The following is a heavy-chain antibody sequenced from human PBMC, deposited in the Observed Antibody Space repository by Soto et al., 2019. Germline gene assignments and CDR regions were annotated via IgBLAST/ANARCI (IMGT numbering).Heavy chain of an antibody. J-gene: IGHJ4*02. CDR2: IYWDDDK. Sequence: QITLKESGPTLVKPTQTLTLTCTFSGFSLSTSGVGVGWIRQPPGKALEWLALIYWDDDKRYRPSVKSRVTXTTXTSKNQVVLTMTNMDPVDTATYYCALSRNGGNPSFWGQGTLVTVSS. CDR1: GFSLSTSGVG. CDR3: ALSRNGGNPSF. D-gene: IGHD2-15*01. V-gene: IGHV2-5*02.